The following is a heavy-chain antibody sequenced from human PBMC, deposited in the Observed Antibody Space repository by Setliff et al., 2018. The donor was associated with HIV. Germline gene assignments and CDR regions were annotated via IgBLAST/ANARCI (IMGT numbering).Heavy chain of an antibody. D-gene: IGHD1-26*01. CDR1: GYSISSGYY. CDR2: MSHNGKT. CDR3: ARELSHIVGAPRYMDV. Sequence: SETLSLTCAVSGYSISSGYYWGWIRQPPGKGLEWIASMSHNGKTYYNPSLKSRVTISVDTSKNQISPKMNSVTAADTAVYHCARELSHIVGAPRYMDVWGKETTVTVS. J-gene: IGHJ6*03. V-gene: IGHV4-38-2*02.